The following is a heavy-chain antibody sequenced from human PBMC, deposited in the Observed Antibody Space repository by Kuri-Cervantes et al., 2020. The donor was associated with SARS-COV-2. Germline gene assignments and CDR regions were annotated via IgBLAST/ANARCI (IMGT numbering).Heavy chain of an antibody. J-gene: IGHJ4*02. D-gene: IGHD1-26*01. CDR1: GFTFSSYW. CDR2: INHSGST. V-gene: IGHV4-34*01. Sequence: ESLKISCAASGFTFSSYWMSWIRQPPGKGLEWIGEINHSGSTNYNPSLKSRVTISVDTSKNQFSLKLSSVTAADTAVYYCARESGSYYGYWGQGTLVTVSS. CDR3: ARESGSYYGY.